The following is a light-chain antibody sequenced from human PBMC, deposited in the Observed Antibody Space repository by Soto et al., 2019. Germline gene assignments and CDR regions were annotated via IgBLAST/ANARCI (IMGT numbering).Light chain of an antibody. CDR2: WAS. CDR3: QQYYSAPHT. CDR1: QSVLYSSNNKNY. V-gene: IGKV4-1*01. Sequence: DIVMTQSPDSLAVSLGERATINCKSSQSVLYSSNNKNYFAWYQQKPGQPPKLLIYWASTRESGVPDRFSGSESGTDFTLTISSLQAEDVAVYYCQQYYSAPHTFGRGTKLEIK. J-gene: IGKJ2*01.